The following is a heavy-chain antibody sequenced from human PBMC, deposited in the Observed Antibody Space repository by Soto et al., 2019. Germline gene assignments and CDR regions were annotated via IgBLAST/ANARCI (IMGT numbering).Heavy chain of an antibody. Sequence: QVQLVESGGGVVQPGRSLRLSCAASGFTFSSYGMHWVRQAPGKGLEWVAVIWYDGSNKYYADSVKGRFTISRDNSKNTLYLQMNSLRAEDTAVYYCAREREIVVATHNWFDPWGQGTLVTVSS. CDR3: AREREIVVATHNWFDP. CDR2: IWYDGSNK. J-gene: IGHJ5*02. CDR1: GFTFSSYG. D-gene: IGHD1-26*01. V-gene: IGHV3-33*01.